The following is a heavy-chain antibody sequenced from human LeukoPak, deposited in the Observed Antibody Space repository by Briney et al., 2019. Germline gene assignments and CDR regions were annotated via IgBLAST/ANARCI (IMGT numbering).Heavy chain of an antibody. V-gene: IGHV3-7*01. CDR1: RFTFSNYW. D-gene: IGHD3-10*01. Sequence: GGSLRLSCADSRFTFSNYWMSWVRQAPGKGLEWVANIKQDGSEKYYVDSVKGRFTISRDNSKNTLYLQMGSLRAEDMAVYYCASVSSSGTQDFDYWGQGTLVTVSS. J-gene: IGHJ4*02. CDR3: ASVSSSGTQDFDY. CDR2: IKQDGSEK.